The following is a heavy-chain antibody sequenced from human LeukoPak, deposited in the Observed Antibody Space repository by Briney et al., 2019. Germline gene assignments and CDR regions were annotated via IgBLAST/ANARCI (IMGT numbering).Heavy chain of an antibody. CDR2: ISYDGSNK. J-gene: IGHJ4*02. CDR1: GFTFSSYG. D-gene: IGHD3-10*01. V-gene: IGHV3-30*18. CDR3: AKDPSMVRGALRYYFDY. Sequence: GRSLRPSCATSGFTFSSYGMHWVRQAPGKGLEWVAVISYDGSNKYYADSVKGRFTISRDNSKNTLYLQMNSLRAEDTAVYYCAKDPSMVRGALRYYFDYWGQGTLVTVSS.